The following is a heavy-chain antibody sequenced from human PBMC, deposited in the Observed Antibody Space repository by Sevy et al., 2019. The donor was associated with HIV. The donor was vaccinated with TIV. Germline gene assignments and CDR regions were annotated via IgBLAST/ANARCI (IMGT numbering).Heavy chain of an antibody. D-gene: IGHD3-22*01. CDR2: ISGSVGGK. V-gene: IGHV3-23*01. CDR1: GFTFSSYA. CDR3: AKGADYYDSSGYYNYFDY. Sequence: GGSLRLSCAASGFTFSSYAMSWVRQAPGKGLEWVSAISGSVGGKYYADSVKGRFTISRDNSKKTLYLHMNSLRAEDTAVYYCAKGADYYDSSGYYNYFDYWGQGTLVTVSS. J-gene: IGHJ4*02.